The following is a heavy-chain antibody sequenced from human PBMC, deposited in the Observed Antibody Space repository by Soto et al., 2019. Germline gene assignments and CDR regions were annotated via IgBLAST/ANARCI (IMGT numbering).Heavy chain of an antibody. CDR3: ARPRRGSSYPYGMDV. CDR2: IGPSDSYT. CDR1: GYSFTSYW. Sequence: PGESLKISCKGSGYSFTSYWISWVRQMPGKGLEWMGRIGPSDSYTNYSPSFQGHVTISADKSISTAYLQWSSLKASDTAMYYCARPRRGSSYPYGMDVWGQGTTVTVSS. V-gene: IGHV5-10-1*01. J-gene: IGHJ6*02. D-gene: IGHD6-13*01.